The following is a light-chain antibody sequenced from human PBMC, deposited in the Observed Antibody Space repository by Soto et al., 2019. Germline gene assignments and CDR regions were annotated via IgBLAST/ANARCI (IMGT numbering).Light chain of an antibody. Sequence: TQSPATLSVSPGERATLSGRASQSVSSYLAWYQQKPGQAPRLLIYDASTRATGVPARFSGSRSGPEFTLTINSLQSEDFAIYYCQPYNNWPLTFGGGTKVDIK. CDR2: DAS. CDR3: QPYNNWPLT. V-gene: IGKV3-15*01. J-gene: IGKJ4*01. CDR1: QSVSSY.